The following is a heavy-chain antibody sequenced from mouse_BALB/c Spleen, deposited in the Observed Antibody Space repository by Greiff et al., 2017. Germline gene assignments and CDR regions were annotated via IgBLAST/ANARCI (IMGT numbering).Heavy chain of an antibody. D-gene: IGHD2-3*01. J-gene: IGHJ2*01. CDR2: VNPYNGGT. CDR3: AEGWYFDY. Sequence: EVQLKESGPELVKPGASVKMSCKASGYTFTDYYMDWVKQSHGESFEWIGRVNPYNGGTSYNQKFKGKATLTVDKSSSTAYMELNSLTSEDSAVYYCAEGWYFDYWGQGTTLTVSS. CDR1: GYTFTDYY. V-gene: IGHV1-19*01.